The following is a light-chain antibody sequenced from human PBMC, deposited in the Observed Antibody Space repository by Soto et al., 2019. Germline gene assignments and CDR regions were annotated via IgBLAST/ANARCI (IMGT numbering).Light chain of an antibody. J-gene: IGKJ5*01. Sequence: IVLXQCPVTMSLSXGERATLTCRPRQSVRTXLARYQVTPGMASRLLXXDASRRASGVTARFSGSGSGKDSTLIISSLEPADFALYYCQQRNTWPPITFGQGTRLEI. CDR2: DAS. CDR1: QSVRTX. CDR3: QQRNTWPPIT. V-gene: IGKV3-11*01.